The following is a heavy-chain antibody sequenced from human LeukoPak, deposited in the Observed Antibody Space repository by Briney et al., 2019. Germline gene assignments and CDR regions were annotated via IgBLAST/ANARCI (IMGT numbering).Heavy chain of an antibody. CDR1: GFRFSDYY. J-gene: IGHJ6*02. CDR2: ISGSSTFT. D-gene: IGHD2-15*01. Sequence: PGGSLRLSCAASGFRFSDYYMIWIRQAPGKGLQWVSYISGSSTFTNYADSVQGRFTISRDNAKNSLYLQMNSLRAEDTAVYYCARDRRKYCSGGSCYSKSVTTFHYYGMDVWGQGTTVTVSS. V-gene: IGHV3-11*06. CDR3: ARDRRKYCSGGSCYSKSVTTFHYYGMDV.